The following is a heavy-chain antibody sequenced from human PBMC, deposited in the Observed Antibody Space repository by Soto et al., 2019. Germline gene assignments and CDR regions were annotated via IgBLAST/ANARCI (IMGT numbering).Heavy chain of an antibody. CDR3: ARDRVEMATNVAFEI. CDR1: GFSFSSYG. J-gene: IGHJ3*02. V-gene: IGHV3-33*01. D-gene: IGHD5-12*01. CDR2: IWYEGSEK. Sequence: QVQLVESGGGVVQPGRSLRLSCATSGFSFSSYGMHWVRQAPGKGLEWVAGIWYEGSEKYYADSVKGRFTFSRDNSKNTLYLQMNSLRAEDTAVYYCARDRVEMATNVAFEIWGQGTMVTVSS.